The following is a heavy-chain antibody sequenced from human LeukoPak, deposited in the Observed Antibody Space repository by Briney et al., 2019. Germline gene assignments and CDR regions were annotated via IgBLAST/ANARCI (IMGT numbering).Heavy chain of an antibody. Sequence: ASVKVSCKAYGYIFTAYYLHWVRQAPVQGLECMGIINPSGASTSYAQKFQGRVTMTRDMSTSTVYMELSSLRSEDTAVYYCARGKVYDSSAYYEGHAFDIWGQGTMVTVSS. V-gene: IGHV1-46*01. CDR2: INPSGAST. J-gene: IGHJ3*02. D-gene: IGHD3-22*01. CDR3: ARGKVYDSSAYYEGHAFDI. CDR1: GYIFTAYY.